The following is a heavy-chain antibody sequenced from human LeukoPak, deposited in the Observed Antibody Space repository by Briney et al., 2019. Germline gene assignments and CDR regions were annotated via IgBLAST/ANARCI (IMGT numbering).Heavy chain of an antibody. CDR3: AKDDGGSSYFDY. V-gene: IGHV3-53*01. CDR2: IYGDGRT. Sequence: PGGSLRLSCAASGITVSNNYMSWVRQAPGKGLEWASIIYGDGRTYYADSVKGRFTISRDNSKNTLYLQMNSLRAEDTAVYYCAKDDGGSSYFDYWGQGTLVTVSS. D-gene: IGHD1-26*01. J-gene: IGHJ4*02. CDR1: GITVSNNY.